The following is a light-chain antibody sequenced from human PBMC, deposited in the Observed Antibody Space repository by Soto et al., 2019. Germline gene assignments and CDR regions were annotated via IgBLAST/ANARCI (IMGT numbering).Light chain of an antibody. V-gene: IGLV2-14*03. CDR3: SSYTSTTTLVL. Sequence: QSVLTQPASVSGSPGQSITISCTGSRSDVGSYNSVSWYQQLPGEAPKLMIYDISNRPSGVSSRFSGSKSGNTASLTISGLQAEDEADYFCSSYTSTTTLVLFGGGTKLTVL. J-gene: IGLJ2*01. CDR1: RSDVGSYNS. CDR2: DIS.